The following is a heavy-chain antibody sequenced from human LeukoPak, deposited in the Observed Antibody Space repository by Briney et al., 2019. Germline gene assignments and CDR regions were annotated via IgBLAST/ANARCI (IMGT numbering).Heavy chain of an antibody. V-gene: IGHV1-2*02. CDR3: ARARQDYGNYAYDAFDI. CDR2: INPNSGGT. J-gene: IGHJ3*02. CDR1: GYTFTGYY. D-gene: IGHD4-11*01. Sequence: ASVKVSCKASGYTFTGYYMHWVRQAPGQGLEWMGWINPNSGGTNYAQKFQGRVTMTRDTSISTAYMELSRLRSDDTAVYYCARARQDYGNYAYDAFDIWGQGTMVTVSS.